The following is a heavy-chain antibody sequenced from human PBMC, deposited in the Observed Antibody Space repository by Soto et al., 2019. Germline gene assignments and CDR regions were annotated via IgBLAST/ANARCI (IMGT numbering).Heavy chain of an antibody. D-gene: IGHD1-7*01. CDR2: ISSSGSTI. J-gene: IGHJ6*02. Sequence: GGSLRLSCAASGFTFSSYAMHWVRQAPGKGLEWVSYISSSGSTIYYADSVKGRFTISRDNAKNSLYLQMNSLRAEDTAVYYCARAGITGTVYYYYYGMDVWGQGTTVTVSS. CDR3: ARAGITGTVYYYYYGMDV. CDR1: GFTFSSYA. V-gene: IGHV3-48*03.